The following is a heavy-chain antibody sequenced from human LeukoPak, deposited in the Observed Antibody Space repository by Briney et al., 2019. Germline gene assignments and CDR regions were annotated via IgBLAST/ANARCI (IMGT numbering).Heavy chain of an antibody. J-gene: IGHJ6*02. CDR3: AKLRYAHGSFYGMDV. CDR2: ITGTAGTTAAGTT. CDR1: GFIFSNYA. V-gene: IGHV3-23*01. Sequence: PGGSLRLSCAASGFIFSNYAMSWVRRAPGKGLEWVSSITGTAGTTAAGTTYYSDSVKGRLTISRDNSKNTMYLQMNNLRAEDTALYYCAKLRYAHGSFYGMDVWVRGTTVTVSS. D-gene: IGHD2-2*01.